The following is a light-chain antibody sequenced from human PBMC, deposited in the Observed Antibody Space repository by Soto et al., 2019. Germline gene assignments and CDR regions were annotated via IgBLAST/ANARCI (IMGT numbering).Light chain of an antibody. J-gene: IGKJ4*01. CDR2: LRS. V-gene: IGKV2-28*01. Sequence: DIVMTQSPLSLPVTPGESASISCRSSQSLLHSNGYNYLDWYLQKPGQSPQLLIYLRSNRASGVPDRFSGSGSGTDFTPKISRVEAEDVGVYYCMQALQTPLTFGGGTKVEIK. CDR3: MQALQTPLT. CDR1: QSLLHSNGYNY.